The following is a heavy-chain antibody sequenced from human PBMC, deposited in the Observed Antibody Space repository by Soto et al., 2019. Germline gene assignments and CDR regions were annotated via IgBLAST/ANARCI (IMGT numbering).Heavy chain of an antibody. D-gene: IGHD3-9*01. J-gene: IGHJ5*02. CDR3: VKLTGS. Sequence: PGGSLRLSCSASGFSFSTSDVHWVRQAPGKGLQFVAGISTNGAATYYADSVKGRSTISRDNSKNTLYLQMSRLTPDDTAVYYCVKLTGSWGLGTLVTVSS. CDR2: ISTNGAAT. V-gene: IGHV3-64D*06. CDR1: GFSFSTSD.